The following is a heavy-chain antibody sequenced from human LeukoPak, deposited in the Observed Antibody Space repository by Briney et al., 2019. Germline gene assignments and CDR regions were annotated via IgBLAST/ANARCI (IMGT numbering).Heavy chain of an antibody. D-gene: IGHD1/OR15-1a*01. CDR2: IKGDGSDT. V-gene: IGHV3-74*03. J-gene: IGHJ5*02. CDR3: ARDPRNKGFDP. Sequence: GGSLRLSCAASGFTFSGYWMHWVRQVPGKGLVWVSCIKGDGSDTTYADSVKGRFTISRDNAKNTLYLQMNSLRVEDMAVYYCARDPRNKGFDPWGQGTLVTVSS. CDR1: GFTFSGYW.